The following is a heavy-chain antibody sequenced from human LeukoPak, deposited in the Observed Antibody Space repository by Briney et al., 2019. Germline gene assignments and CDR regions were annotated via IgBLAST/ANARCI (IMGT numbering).Heavy chain of an antibody. CDR3: ARKGTAIDFDY. J-gene: IGHJ4*02. CDR1: GYTFNIYY. Sequence: GASVTVSFKASGYTFNIYYMHWLRQAPGQGLEWMGIINPSGGGTSYAQKFQGRVTMTRDTSTSTVYMELSSLRSEDTAVYYCARKGTAIDFDYWGEGTLVTVSS. CDR2: INPSGGGT. D-gene: IGHD6-13*01. V-gene: IGHV1-46*02.